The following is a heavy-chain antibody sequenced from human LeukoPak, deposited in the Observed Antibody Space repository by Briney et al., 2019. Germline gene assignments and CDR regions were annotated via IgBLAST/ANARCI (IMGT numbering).Heavy chain of an antibody. CDR1: GGSISSYY. D-gene: IGHD4-17*01. CDR2: IYTSGST. Sequence: PSETLSLTCTVSGGSISSYYWSWIRQPAGKGLEWIGRIYTSGSTNYNPSLKGRVTISVDKSKNQFSLKLSSVTAADTAVYYCARDRGYGDYEYYFDYWGQGTLVTVSS. V-gene: IGHV4-4*07. J-gene: IGHJ4*02. CDR3: ARDRGYGDYEYYFDY.